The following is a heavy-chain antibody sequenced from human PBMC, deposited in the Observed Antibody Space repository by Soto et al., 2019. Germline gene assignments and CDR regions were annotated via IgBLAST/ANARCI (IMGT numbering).Heavy chain of an antibody. D-gene: IGHD3-16*02. J-gene: IGHJ4*02. CDR2: INHSGST. Sequence: PSETLSLTCAVYGGSFSGYYWSWIRQPPGKGLEWIGEINHSGSTNYNPSLKSRVTISVDTSKNQFSLKLSSVTAADTAVYYCARTSTFGGVSVLDPNRGGYYFDYWGQGTLVTVSS. CDR3: ARTSTFGGVSVLDPNRGGYYFDY. CDR1: GGSFSGYY. V-gene: IGHV4-34*01.